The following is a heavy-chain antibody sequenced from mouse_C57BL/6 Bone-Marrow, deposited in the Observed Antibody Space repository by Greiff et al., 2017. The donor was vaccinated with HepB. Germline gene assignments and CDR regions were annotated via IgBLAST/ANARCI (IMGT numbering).Heavy chain of an antibody. CDR3: TTDGSSWGDY. Sequence: EVQLQQSGAELVRPGASVKLSCTASGFNIQDDYMHWVKQRPEQGLEWIGWIDPENGDTESDSKFQGKATITADTSSNTAYLQLSSLTSEDTAVYYFTTDGSSWGDYWGQGTSVTVSS. V-gene: IGHV14-4*01. CDR1: GFNIQDDY. J-gene: IGHJ4*01. D-gene: IGHD1-1*01. CDR2: IDPENGDT.